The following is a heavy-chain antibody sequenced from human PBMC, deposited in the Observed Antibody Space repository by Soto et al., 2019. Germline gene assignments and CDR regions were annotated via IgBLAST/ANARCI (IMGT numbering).Heavy chain of an antibody. Sequence: QVQLVESGGGVVQPGRSLRLSCAASGFTFSSYGMHWVRQAPGKGLEWVAVIWYDGSNKYYADSVKGRVTISRDNSKNTLYLQMNSLRAEDTAVYYCARDRSGSYIGPFDYWGQGTLVTVSS. D-gene: IGHD1-26*01. J-gene: IGHJ4*02. CDR3: ARDRSGSYIGPFDY. CDR1: GFTFSSYG. V-gene: IGHV3-33*01. CDR2: IWYDGSNK.